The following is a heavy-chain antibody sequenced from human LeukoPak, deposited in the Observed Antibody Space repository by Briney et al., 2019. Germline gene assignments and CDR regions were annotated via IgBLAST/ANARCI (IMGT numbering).Heavy chain of an antibody. V-gene: IGHV3-33*01. Sequence: GRSLRLSCAASGFTFSSYGMHWVCQAPAKGLEWVAVIWYDGSNKYYADSVKGRFTISRDNSKNTLYLQMNSLRAEDTAVYYCAREAVVVPAAIGYFQHWGQGTLVTVSS. CDR3: AREAVVVPAAIGYFQH. CDR2: IWYDGSNK. J-gene: IGHJ1*01. CDR1: GFTFSSYG. D-gene: IGHD2-2*02.